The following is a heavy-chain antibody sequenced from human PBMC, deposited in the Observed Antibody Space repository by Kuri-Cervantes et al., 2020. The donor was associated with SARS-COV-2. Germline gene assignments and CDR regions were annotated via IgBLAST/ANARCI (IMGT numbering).Heavy chain of an antibody. D-gene: IGHD3-22*01. J-gene: IGHJ4*02. CDR3: AHRGYYDSGGSLDY. V-gene: IGHV2-5*02. Sequence: SGPTLVKPTQTLTLTCTFSGFSLSTSGVGVGWIRQPPGKALEWLALIYWDDDKRYSPSLKSRLTITKDTSKNQVVLTMTNMDPVDTATYYRAHRGYYDSGGSLDYWGQGTLVTVSS. CDR2: IYWDDDK. CDR1: GFSLSTSGVG.